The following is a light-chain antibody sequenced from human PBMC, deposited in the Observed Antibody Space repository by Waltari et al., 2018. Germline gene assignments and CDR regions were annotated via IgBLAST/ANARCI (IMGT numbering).Light chain of an antibody. CDR3: AAWDDSLNGWV. CDR1: SSTIGSNT. CDR2: SNN. J-gene: IGLJ3*02. Sequence: QSVLTQPPSASGNTGQRVTISCSGSSSTIGSNTVNCYQQLPGTAPKLLIYSNNQRPSGVPDRFSGSKSGTSASLAISVLQSEDEADYYCAAWDDSLNGWVFGGGTKLTVL. V-gene: IGLV1-44*01.